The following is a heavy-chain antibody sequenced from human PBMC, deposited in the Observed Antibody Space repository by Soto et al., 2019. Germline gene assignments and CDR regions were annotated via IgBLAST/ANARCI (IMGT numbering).Heavy chain of an antibody. CDR2: INYVGRTS. CDR1: GDSMSGFY. D-gene: IGHD3-10*01. V-gene: IGHV4-59*01. Sequence: SETLSLTCTVPGDSMSGFYWSWIRQTPGKGLEWIGYINYVGRTSYYSPSLQSRVTISLDSSKNQFSLILSSVTAADTAVYFCARFRRNYFDYWGQGTQVTVSS. CDR3: ARFRRNYFDY. J-gene: IGHJ4*02.